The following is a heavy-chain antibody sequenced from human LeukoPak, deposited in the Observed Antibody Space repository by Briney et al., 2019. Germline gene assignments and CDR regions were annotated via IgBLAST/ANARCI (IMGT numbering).Heavy chain of an antibody. V-gene: IGHV1-2*02. D-gene: IGHD5-18*01. CDR2: INPNSGGT. CDR1: GYTLTGYY. Sequence: ASVKVSCKAAGYTLTGYYMHWVRQAPGQGLEWMGWINPNSGGTKYAQTFKGRVTMTRDTSISTAYMELSSLRSDDTAVYYCARDGDTYGYYYYGLDVWGQGTTVTVSS. J-gene: IGHJ6*02. CDR3: ARDGDTYGYYYYGLDV.